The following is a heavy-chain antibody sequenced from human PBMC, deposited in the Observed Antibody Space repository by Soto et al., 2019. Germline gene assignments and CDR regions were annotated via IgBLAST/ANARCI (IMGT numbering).Heavy chain of an antibody. V-gene: IGHV1-69*01. J-gene: IGHJ5*02. CDR1: GGALTSYP. Sequence: QVRLEQSGPEVKKPGSSVRVSCQSSGGALTSYPIHWVRHAPVQGLEWMGVIDPMFDTSNLAEKFKARVRLTADASTKTVYPDLPGLRSDDTAVYFCATYPRPYNWVDLWGRGTLLTVSS. D-gene: IGHD2-21*01. CDR2: IDPMFDTS. CDR3: ATYPRPYNWVDL.